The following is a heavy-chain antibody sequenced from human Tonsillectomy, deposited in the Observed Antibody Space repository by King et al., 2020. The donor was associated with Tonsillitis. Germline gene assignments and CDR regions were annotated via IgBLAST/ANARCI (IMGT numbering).Heavy chain of an antibody. D-gene: IGHD4-23*01. J-gene: IGHJ4*02. CDR1: GGSIRSSNW. CDR2: IYHIGST. Sequence: QLQESGPGLVKPSGNLSLTCAVSGGSIRSSNWWTCVRQPPGKGLEWIGEIYHIGSTNYNPSLKSRVTISVDKSKNQFSLKLSSVTAADTAVYYCAKNGGNSDFDYWGQGTLVTVSS. CDR3: AKNGGNSDFDY. V-gene: IGHV4-4*02.